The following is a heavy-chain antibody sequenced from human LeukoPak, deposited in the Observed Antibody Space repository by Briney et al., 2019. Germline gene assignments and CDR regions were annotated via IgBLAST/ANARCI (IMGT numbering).Heavy chain of an antibody. D-gene: IGHD6-6*01. CDR1: GFTFSSDS. CDR3: ARDDAATARASGMDV. J-gene: IGHJ6*04. Sequence: PGGSLRLSCAASGFTFSSDSMNWVRQAPGKGLEWVSYISESSSYTYYAKSVKGRFTISRDNAKNSLYLQMSSLRGEDTAVYYCARDDAATARASGMDVWGKGTTVTVSS. CDR2: ISESSSYT. V-gene: IGHV3-21*01.